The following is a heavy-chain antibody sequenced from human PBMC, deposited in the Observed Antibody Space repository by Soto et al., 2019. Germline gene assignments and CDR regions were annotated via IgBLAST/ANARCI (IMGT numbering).Heavy chain of an antibody. J-gene: IGHJ4*02. V-gene: IGHV4-39*01. Sequence: SETLSLTCTVSGGSISSGGYYWSWIRQHPGKGLEWIGCIHYRGSAYYNPSLQTRVTISLDKSKSQFSLKLNSVTAADSAVYFCARLEGLATISYYFDFWGPGALVTVSS. CDR1: GGSISSGGYY. CDR2: IHYRGSA. D-gene: IGHD3-9*01. CDR3: ARLEGLATISYYFDF.